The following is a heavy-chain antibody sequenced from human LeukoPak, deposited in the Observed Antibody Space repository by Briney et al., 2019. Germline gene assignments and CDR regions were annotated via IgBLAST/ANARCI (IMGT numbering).Heavy chain of an antibody. V-gene: IGHV3-53*01. CDR3: ARDGSSSGWYQDDAFDI. J-gene: IGHJ3*02. D-gene: IGHD6-19*01. CDR1: GFTFSSNY. CDR2: IYSGGST. Sequence: PGGSLRLSCAASGFTFSSNYMSWVRQAPGKGLEWVSVIYSGGSTYYADSVKGRFTISRDNSKNTLYLQMNSLRAEDTAVYYCARDGSSSGWYQDDAFDIWGQGTMVTVSS.